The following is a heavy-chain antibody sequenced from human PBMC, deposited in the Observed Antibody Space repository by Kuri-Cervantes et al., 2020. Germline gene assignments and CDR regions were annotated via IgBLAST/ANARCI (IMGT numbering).Heavy chain of an antibody. Sequence: SETLSLTCTVSGGSIRTTIDYWAWIRQPPGKGLEWIGAIYYTGRTYYKPSLKSRVTISIDTSKNLFSLRLNSVTAADTAVYYCARSDSSGWYFDYWGQGNLVTVFS. CDR3: ARSDSSGWYFDY. D-gene: IGHD6-25*01. J-gene: IGHJ4*02. CDR1: GGSIRTTIDY. V-gene: IGHV4-39*07. CDR2: IYYTGRT.